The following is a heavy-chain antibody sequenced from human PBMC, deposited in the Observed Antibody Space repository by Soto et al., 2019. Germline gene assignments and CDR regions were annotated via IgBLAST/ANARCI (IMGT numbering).Heavy chain of an antibody. J-gene: IGHJ4*02. D-gene: IGHD2-8*02. CDR1: GFIFNRYA. CDR2: ILYDGSKK. Sequence: QVQLVESGGGVVQPGRSLRLSCAASGFIFNRYAMHWVRQAPGKGLEWVAGILYDGSKKYYADSVKGRFTIPRDNSKNMVYLEMSSLRVEDTAVYYCVREDTGSFDHWGQGTLVTVSS. CDR3: VREDTGSFDH. V-gene: IGHV3-30-3*01.